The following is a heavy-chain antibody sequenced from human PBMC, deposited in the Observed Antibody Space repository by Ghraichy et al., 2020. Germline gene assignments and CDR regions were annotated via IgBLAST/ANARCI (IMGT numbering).Heavy chain of an antibody. Sequence: GGSLRLSCTASGFTFGDYAMSWVRQAPGKGLEWVGFIRSKAYGGTTEYAASVKGRFTISRDDSKSIAYLQMNSLKTEDTAVYYCTRSRSGYYYVESYWGQGTLVTVSS. CDR3: TRSRSGYYYVESY. D-gene: IGHD3-22*01. J-gene: IGHJ4*02. CDR1: GFTFGDYA. V-gene: IGHV3-49*04. CDR2: IRSKAYGGTT.